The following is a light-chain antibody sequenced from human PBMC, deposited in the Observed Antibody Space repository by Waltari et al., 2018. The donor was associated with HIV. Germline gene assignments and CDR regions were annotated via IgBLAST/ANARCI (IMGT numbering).Light chain of an antibody. CDR1: SNNVGTYA. Sequence: QSALTQEVSVSGTVGQKVTLSCTGNSNNVGTYAVGWYQQISHGAPKTVMFGDALHSGIPDRFSGSKSGTTASLTISGLQPEDDADYYCSTWDYSLSAPLFGGGTKLTVL. J-gene: IGLJ2*01. CDR2: GDA. V-gene: IGLV1-36*01. CDR3: STWDYSLSAPL.